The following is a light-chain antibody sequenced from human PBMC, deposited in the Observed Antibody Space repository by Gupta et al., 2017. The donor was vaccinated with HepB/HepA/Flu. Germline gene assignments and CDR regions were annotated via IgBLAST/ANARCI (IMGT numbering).Light chain of an antibody. J-gene: IGLJ3*02. CDR3: SSYTSSSTRV. V-gene: IGLV2-14*03. CDR1: SSDVGGYNY. CDR2: DVS. Sequence: QSALTQPASVSGSPGQSITISCTGPSSDVGGYNYVSWYQQHPGKAPKLIIYDVSNRPSGVSNRFSGSKAGNTASLTISGLQDEDDADYYCSSYTSSSTRVFGGGTKLTVL.